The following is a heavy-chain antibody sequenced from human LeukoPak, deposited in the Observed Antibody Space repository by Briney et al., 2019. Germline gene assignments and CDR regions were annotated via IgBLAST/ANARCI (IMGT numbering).Heavy chain of an antibody. D-gene: IGHD6-6*01. J-gene: IGHJ4*02. CDR3: ARGRTLAARPDVYYFDY. CDR1: GGSFSGYY. CDR2: INHCGST. V-gene: IGHV4-34*01. Sequence: SETLSLTCAVYGGSFSGYYWSWIRQPPGKGLEWIGEINHCGSTNYNPSLKSRVTISVDTSKNQFSLKLSSVTAADTAVYYCARGRTLAARPDVYYFDYWGQGTLVTVSS.